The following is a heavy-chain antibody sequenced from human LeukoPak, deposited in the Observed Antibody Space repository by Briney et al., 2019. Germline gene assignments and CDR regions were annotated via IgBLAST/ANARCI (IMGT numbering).Heavy chain of an antibody. CDR1: GFSFSSYT. Sequence: GGSLRLSCAASGFSFSSYTMNWVRQAPGKGLEYVSAISSHGGSTYYADSVKGRFIISRDNSKNTLYLQMSSLRAEDTAVYYCAIAASGTLADYWGQGTLVTVS. J-gene: IGHJ4*02. CDR2: ISSHGGST. CDR3: AIAASGTLADY. D-gene: IGHD6-13*01. V-gene: IGHV3-64D*09.